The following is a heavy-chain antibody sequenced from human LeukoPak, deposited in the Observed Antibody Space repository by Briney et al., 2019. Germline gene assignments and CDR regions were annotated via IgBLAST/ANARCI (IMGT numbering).Heavy chain of an antibody. Sequence: SETLSLTCAVYGGSFSGYYWSWIRQPPGKGLEWIGEINHSGSTNYNPSLKSRVTISVDTSKNQFSLKLTSVTAADTAVYYCTRGPYGATLGYWGQGTLVTVSS. CDR1: GGSFSGYY. J-gene: IGHJ4*02. CDR2: INHSGST. CDR3: TRGPYGATLGY. V-gene: IGHV4-34*01. D-gene: IGHD1-26*01.